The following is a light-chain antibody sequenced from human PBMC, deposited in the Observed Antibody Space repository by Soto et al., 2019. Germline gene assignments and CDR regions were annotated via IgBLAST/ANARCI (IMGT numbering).Light chain of an antibody. Sequence: QPVLTQPASVSGSPGQSITISCTGTSSDVGGYNYVSWYQQHPGKAPKLMIYDVSNRPSGVSNRFSGSKSGNTASLTISGLQAEDEADYYCSSYTSSRMVFGGGTKLTVL. V-gene: IGLV2-14*01. CDR3: SSYTSSRMV. CDR1: SSDVGGYNY. J-gene: IGLJ2*01. CDR2: DVS.